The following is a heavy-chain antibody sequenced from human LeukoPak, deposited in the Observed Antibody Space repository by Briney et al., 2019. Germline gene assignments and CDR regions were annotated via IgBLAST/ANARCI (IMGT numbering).Heavy chain of an antibody. D-gene: IGHD3-3*02. CDR1: RFTLISYG. J-gene: IGHJ3*02. V-gene: IGHV3-30*02. CDR2: IRYDGSNK. CDR3: AKGLHGALAGAYAFDI. Sequence: GGSLRLSCAAPRFTLISYGRHWGPQAPGKGLEWVAFIRYDGSNKYYADSVKGRFTISRDNSKNTLYLQMNSLRAEDTAVYYCAKGLHGALAGAYAFDIWGQGTMVTVSS.